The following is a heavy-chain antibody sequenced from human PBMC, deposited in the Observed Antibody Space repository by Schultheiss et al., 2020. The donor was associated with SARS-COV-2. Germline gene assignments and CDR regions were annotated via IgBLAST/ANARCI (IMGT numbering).Heavy chain of an antibody. J-gene: IGHJ6*02. CDR3: ARDGKIVSAQGGHGMDV. CDR1: GDSVSSNSAA. CDR2: TYYRSKWYN. Sequence: SETLSLTCAISGDSVSSNSAAWNWIRQSPSRGLEWLGRTYYRSKWYNDYAVSVKSRITINPDTSKNQFSLQLNSVTPEDTAVYYCARDGKIVSAQGGHGMDVWGQGTTVTVSS. V-gene: IGHV6-1*01. D-gene: IGHD2/OR15-2a*01.